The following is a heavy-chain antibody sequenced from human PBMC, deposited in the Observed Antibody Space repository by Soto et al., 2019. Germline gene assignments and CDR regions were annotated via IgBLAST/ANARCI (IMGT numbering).Heavy chain of an antibody. J-gene: IGHJ4*02. D-gene: IGHD3-10*01. Sequence: EVHLVESGGALVQPGGSLRISCAASGFTLSAYWMFWVRQAPGKGLVWLSRINSDGTITDYADSVRGRFTMFRDNAENTLYLQLNSVTADDTAVYYCAREYYGSGIWGQGTLVTVSA. CDR2: INSDGTIT. V-gene: IGHV3-74*01. CDR3: AREYYGSGI. CDR1: GFTLSAYW.